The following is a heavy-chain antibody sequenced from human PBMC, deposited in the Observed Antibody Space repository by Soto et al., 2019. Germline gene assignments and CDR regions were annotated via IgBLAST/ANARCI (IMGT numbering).Heavy chain of an antibody. V-gene: IGHV4-34*01. CDR3: ARKGGSGSYYRYYYGMDV. Sequence: SDTLSLTCAVYGGSFSGYYYNWIRQPPGKGLEWIGEINHSGSTNYNPSLKSRVTISVDTSKNQFSLKLSSVTAADTAVYYCARKGGSGSYYRYYYGMDVWGQGTTVTVSS. CDR1: GGSFSGYY. D-gene: IGHD3-10*01. J-gene: IGHJ6*02. CDR2: INHSGST.